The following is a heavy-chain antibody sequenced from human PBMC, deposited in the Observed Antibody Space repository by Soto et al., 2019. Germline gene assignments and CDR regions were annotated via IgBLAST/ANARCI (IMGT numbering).Heavy chain of an antibody. J-gene: IGHJ5*02. CDR1: GFTFSSYA. D-gene: IGHD6-13*01. CDR3: ARDLLAAAASGNWFDP. CDR2: ISYDGSNK. Sequence: GGSLRLSXAASGFTFSSYAMHWVRQAPGKGLEWVAVISYDGSNKYYADSVKGRFTISRDNSKNTLYLQMNSLRAEDTAVYYCARDLLAAAASGNWFDPWGQGTLVTVSS. V-gene: IGHV3-30-3*01.